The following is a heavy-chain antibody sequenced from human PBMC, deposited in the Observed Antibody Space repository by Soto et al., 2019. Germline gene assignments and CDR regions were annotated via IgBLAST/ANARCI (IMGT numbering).Heavy chain of an antibody. CDR3: ARDWWFGGPSLYYYYYGMDV. V-gene: IGHV1-69*08. D-gene: IGHD3-10*01. Sequence: QVQLVQSGAEVKKPGSSVKVSCKASGGTFSSYTISWVRQAPGQGLEWMGRIIPILGIANYAQKFQGRVTSTADKSXXAXYXXLSSLRSEDTAVYYCARDWWFGGPSLYYYYYGMDVWGQGTTVTVSS. J-gene: IGHJ6*02. CDR2: IIPILGIA. CDR1: GGTFSSYT.